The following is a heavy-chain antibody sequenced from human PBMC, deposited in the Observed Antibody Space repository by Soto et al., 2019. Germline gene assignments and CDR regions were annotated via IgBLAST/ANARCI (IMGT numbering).Heavy chain of an antibody. CDR3: AKGPDPGAFDS. V-gene: IGHV3-23*01. CDR2: FRGNGDST. Sequence: EVQVLESGGGLVQPGGSLRLSCAASGFTFSSYAMSWVRQAPGRGLEWVSTFRGNGDSTYYAGSVKGRFTVSRDNSKNTLYLQMNDLRGEDTAVYYCAKGPDPGAFDSWGQGTMVTVSS. J-gene: IGHJ3*02. CDR1: GFTFSSYA. D-gene: IGHD3-10*01.